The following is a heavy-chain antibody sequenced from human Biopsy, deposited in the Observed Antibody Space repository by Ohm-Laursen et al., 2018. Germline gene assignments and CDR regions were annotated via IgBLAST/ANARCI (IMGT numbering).Heavy chain of an antibody. J-gene: IGHJ6*02. CDR1: GDSVTKYY. CDR2: IYYSVMT. D-gene: IGHD4-11*01. Sequence: SETLSLTCIVSGDSVTKYYWSWIRQPPGKGLEWIGHIYYSVMTNYNPSLQSRVSISVDTSRNQVSLTLSSVTAADTAAYYCARDSGILNYGNFKYYHYYGMDVWGQGTKVTVSS. V-gene: IGHV4-59*02. CDR3: ARDSGILNYGNFKYYHYYGMDV.